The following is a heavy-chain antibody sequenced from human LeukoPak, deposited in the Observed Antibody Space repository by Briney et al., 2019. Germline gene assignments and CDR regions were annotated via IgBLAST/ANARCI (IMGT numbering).Heavy chain of an antibody. V-gene: IGHV4-38-2*02. Sequence: SETLSLTCTVSGYSISSGYFWGWIRQPAGKGLEWIGRISSSGSTNYNPSLKSRVTISVDTSKNQFSLKLSSVTAADTAVYFCARGPYSYDSSGAFDIWGQGTMVTVSS. CDR2: ISSSGST. J-gene: IGHJ3*02. CDR1: GYSISSGYF. CDR3: ARGPYSYDSSGAFDI. D-gene: IGHD3-22*01.